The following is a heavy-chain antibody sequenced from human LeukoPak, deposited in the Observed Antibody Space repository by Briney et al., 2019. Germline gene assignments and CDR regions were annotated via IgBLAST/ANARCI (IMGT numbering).Heavy chain of an antibody. Sequence: GGSLRLSCAASGFTFSNYSMNWVRQAPGKGLEWLSYISSGSRSIYYADSVKGRFTISRDNAKTSVYLQMNRLRAEDTAVYYCAREVYYVGSGYYHPGGFDYWGQGTLVTVPS. CDR3: AREVYYVGSGYYHPGGFDY. CDR1: GFTFSNYS. D-gene: IGHD3-22*01. CDR2: ISSGSRSI. V-gene: IGHV3-48*01. J-gene: IGHJ4*02.